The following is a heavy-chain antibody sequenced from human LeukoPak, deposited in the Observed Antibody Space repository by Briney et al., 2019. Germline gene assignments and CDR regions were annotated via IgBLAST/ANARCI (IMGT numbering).Heavy chain of an antibody. J-gene: IGHJ4*02. CDR3: AREARGSGRDFDY. V-gene: IGHV3-11*01. Sequence: GGSLRLSCAASGFSFSDFYMSWIRQAPGMGLEWISYIGTRSNPIYYADSVEGRFTISRDDAKNSLYLQMNSLRDEDTAVYFCAREARGSGRDFDYWGQGILVTVSS. CDR2: IGTRSNPI. D-gene: IGHD1-26*01. CDR1: GFSFSDFY.